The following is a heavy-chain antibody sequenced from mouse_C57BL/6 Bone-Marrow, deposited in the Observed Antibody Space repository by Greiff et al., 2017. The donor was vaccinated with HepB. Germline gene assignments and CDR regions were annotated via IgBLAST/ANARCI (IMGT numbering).Heavy chain of an antibody. D-gene: IGHD2-5*01. CDR2: IYPGSGST. CDR3: ARRYSNYVGRYFDV. J-gene: IGHJ1*03. CDR1: GYTFTSYW. Sequence: QVQLQQPGAELVKPGASVKMSCKASGYTFTSYWTTWVKQRPGQGLEWIGDIYPGSGSTNYNEKFKSKATLTVDTSSSTAYMQLSSLTSEDSAVYYCARRYSNYVGRYFDVWGTGTTVTVSS. V-gene: IGHV1-55*01.